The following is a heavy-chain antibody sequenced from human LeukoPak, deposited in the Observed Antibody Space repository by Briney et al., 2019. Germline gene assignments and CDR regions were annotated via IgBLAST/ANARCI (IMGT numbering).Heavy chain of an antibody. J-gene: IGHJ4*01. V-gene: IGHV3-7*01. CDR1: VFNFGTSW. Sequence: GGSLRLSCAASVFNFGTSWMDWVRQAPGKGLEWVANIKQDGSEKYYLDSVKGRFTSSRDNAKNLLYLQMNSLRPEDTAVYYCAFSLNYWGQGTLVTVSS. CDR3: AFSLNY. CDR2: IKQDGSEK.